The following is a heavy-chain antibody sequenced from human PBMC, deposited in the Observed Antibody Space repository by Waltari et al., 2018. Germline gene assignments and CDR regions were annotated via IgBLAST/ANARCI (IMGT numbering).Heavy chain of an antibody. D-gene: IGHD2-2*02. V-gene: IGHV4-34*01. CDR3: ARVHIVVVPAAILEVWAYYYYMDV. CDR1: GGSFSGYY. Sequence: QVQLQQWGAGLLKPSETLSLTCAVYGGSFSGYYWSWIRQPPGKGLAWIGEINHSGSTNYNPSLKSRVTISVDTSKNQFSLKLSSVTAADTAVYYCARVHIVVVPAAILEVWAYYYYMDVWGKGTTVTVSS. CDR2: INHSGST. J-gene: IGHJ6*03.